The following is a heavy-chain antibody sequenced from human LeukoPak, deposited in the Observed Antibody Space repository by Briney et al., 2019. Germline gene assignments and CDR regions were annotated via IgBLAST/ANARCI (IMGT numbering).Heavy chain of an antibody. CDR1: GGSFSGYY. D-gene: IGHD1-26*01. V-gene: IGHV4-34*01. CDR2: INHSGST. J-gene: IGHJ4*02. Sequence: PSETLSLTCAVYGGSFSGYYWSWIRQPPGKGLEWIGEINHSGSTNYNPSLKGRVTISVDTSKNQFSLKLSSVTAADTAVYYCARTTDYWGQGTLVTVSS. CDR3: ARTTDY.